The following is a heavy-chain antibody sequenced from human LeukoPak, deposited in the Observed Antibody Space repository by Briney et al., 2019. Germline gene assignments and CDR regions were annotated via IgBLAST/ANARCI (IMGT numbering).Heavy chain of an antibody. CDR3: ATYSSSIGSDY. CDR2: IYYSGST. V-gene: IGHV4-59*01. Sequence: SETLSLTCTVSGGSISSYYWSWIRQPPGEGLEWIGYIYYSGSTNYNPSLKSRVTISVDTSKNQFSLKLSSVTAADTAVYYCATYSSSIGSDYWGQGTLVTVSS. CDR1: GGSISSYY. D-gene: IGHD6-6*01. J-gene: IGHJ4*02.